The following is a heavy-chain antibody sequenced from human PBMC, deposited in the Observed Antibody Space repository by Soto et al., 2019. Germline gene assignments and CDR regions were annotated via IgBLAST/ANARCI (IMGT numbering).Heavy chain of an antibody. CDR2: IYYSGST. J-gene: IGHJ5*02. CDR1: GGSIRNGGYY. V-gene: IGHV4-31*03. Sequence: SDTLSHRSTVSGGSIRNGGYYWRCIRQHPGKGLEWIGYIYYSGSTYYNPSLKSRVTISVDTSKNQFSLKLSSVTAADTAVYYCARAGDFWSSYPLDNGFAPWGQGTLVTVSS. CDR3: ARAGDFWSSYPLDNGFAP. D-gene: IGHD3-3*01.